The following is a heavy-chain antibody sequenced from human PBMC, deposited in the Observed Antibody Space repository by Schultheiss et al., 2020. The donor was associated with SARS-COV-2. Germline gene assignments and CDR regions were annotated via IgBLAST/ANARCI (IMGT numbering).Heavy chain of an antibody. V-gene: IGHV4-61*02. Sequence: SQTLSLTCAVSGGSISSGGYYWSWIRQPAGKGLEWIGRIYHSGSTYYNPSLKSRVTISVDTSKNQFSLKLSSVTAADTAVYYCARSNRPRPYYYYGMDVWGQGTTVTVSS. J-gene: IGHJ6*02. CDR1: GGSISSGGYY. CDR2: IYHSGST. CDR3: ARSNRPRPYYYYGMDV. D-gene: IGHD1/OR15-1a*01.